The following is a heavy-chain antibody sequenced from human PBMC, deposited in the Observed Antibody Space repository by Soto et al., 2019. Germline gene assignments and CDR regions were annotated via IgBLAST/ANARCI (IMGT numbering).Heavy chain of an antibody. CDR3: AREYRERSFPLLTTHVEHNWFDP. D-gene: IGHD4-17*01. J-gene: IGHJ5*02. CDR2: IYYSGST. CDR1: GGSISSYY. Sequence: SGTLSLTCTVSGGSISSYYWSWIRQPPGKGLEWIGYIYYSGSTNYNPSLKSRVTISVDTSKNQFSLKLSSVTAADTAVYYCAREYRERSFPLLTTHVEHNWFDPWGQGTLVTVSS. V-gene: IGHV4-59*01.